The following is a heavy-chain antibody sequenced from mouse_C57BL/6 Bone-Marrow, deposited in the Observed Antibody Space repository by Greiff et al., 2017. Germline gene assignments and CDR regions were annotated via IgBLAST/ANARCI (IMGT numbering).Heavy chain of an antibody. CDR1: GYTFTSYG. J-gene: IGHJ3*01. CDR3: ARKGDYCYGSGYAY. D-gene: IGHD1-1*01. CDR2: IYPRSGNT. Sequence: LVESGAELARPGASVKLSCKASGYTFTSYGISWVKQRTGQGLEWIGEIYPRSGNTYCNEKFKGTATLTAAKSSSQAYMELRSLTSEGSAVYFCARKGDYCYGSGYAYWGQGTLVTVSA. V-gene: IGHV1-81*01.